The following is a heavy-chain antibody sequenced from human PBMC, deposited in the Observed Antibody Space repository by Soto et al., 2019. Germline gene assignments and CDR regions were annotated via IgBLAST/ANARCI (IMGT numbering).Heavy chain of an antibody. V-gene: IGHV3-74*01. CDR1: GFTFSSYW. Sequence: EVQLVESGGGLVQPGGSLRLSCAASGFTFSSYWMHWVRQAPGKGLVWVSRINSDGSSTSYADSVKGRFTISRDNAKNTLYLQMNSLRAEDTAVYYCAREDIVVVVAARHPINWFDPWGQGTLVTVSS. D-gene: IGHD2-15*01. J-gene: IGHJ5*02. CDR3: AREDIVVVVAARHPINWFDP. CDR2: INSDGSST.